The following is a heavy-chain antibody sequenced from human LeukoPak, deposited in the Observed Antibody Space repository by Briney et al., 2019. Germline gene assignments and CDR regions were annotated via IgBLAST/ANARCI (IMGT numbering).Heavy chain of an antibody. J-gene: IGHJ3*02. CDR2: IYYSGST. D-gene: IGHD3-9*01. CDR1: GGSVSSGSYY. Sequence: PSETLSLTCTVSGGSVSSGSYYWSWIRQPPGKGLEWIGYIYYSGSTNYNPSLKSRVTISVDTSKNQFSLKLSSVTAADTAVYYCARGRYLGAFDIWGQGTMVTVSS. CDR3: ARGRYLGAFDI. V-gene: IGHV4-61*01.